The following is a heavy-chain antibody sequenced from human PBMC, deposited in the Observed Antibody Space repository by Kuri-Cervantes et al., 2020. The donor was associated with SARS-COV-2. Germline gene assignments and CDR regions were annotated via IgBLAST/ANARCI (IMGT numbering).Heavy chain of an antibody. CDR1: GFTFSSYS. V-gene: IGHV3-21*01. D-gene: IGHD6-13*01. J-gene: IGHJ4*02. CDR3: AKERDSLRTSGIAAAGTCFDY. Sequence: GGSLRLSCAASGFTFSSYSMNWVRQAPGKGLEWVSSISSSSSYIYYADSVKGRFTISRDNAKNSLYLQMNSLRAEDTAVYYCAKERDSLRTSGIAAAGTCFDYWGQGTLVTVSS. CDR2: ISSSSSYI.